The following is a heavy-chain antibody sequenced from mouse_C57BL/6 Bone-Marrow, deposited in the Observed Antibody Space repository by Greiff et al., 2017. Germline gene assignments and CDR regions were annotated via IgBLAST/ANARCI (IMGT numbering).Heavy chain of an antibody. Sequence: EVKVVESGGGLVQSGRSLRLSCATSGFTFSDFYMEWVRQAPGKGLEWIAASRNKANDYTTEYSASVKGRFIVSRDTSQSILYLQMNALRAEDTAIYYCARGPYYYGSSWYFDVWGTGTTVTVSS. CDR1: GFTFSDFY. D-gene: IGHD1-1*01. J-gene: IGHJ1*03. V-gene: IGHV7-1*01. CDR2: SRNKANDYTT. CDR3: ARGPYYYGSSWYFDV.